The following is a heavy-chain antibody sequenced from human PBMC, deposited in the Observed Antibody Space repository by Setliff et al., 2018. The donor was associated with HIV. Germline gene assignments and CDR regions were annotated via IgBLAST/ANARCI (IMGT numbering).Heavy chain of an antibody. CDR2: FSYSEST. Sequence: KSSETLSLTCTVSGGSIRRSSYYWGWIRQPPGKGLEWIGSFSYSESTYYNPSLKSRVTISVDTSKKQFSLKLRSVTAADTAVYYCARRRDGYNSAPWRNDYWGQGALVTVSS. CDR3: ARRRDGYNSAPWRNDY. CDR1: GGSIRRSSYY. J-gene: IGHJ4*02. V-gene: IGHV4-39*01. D-gene: IGHD5-12*01.